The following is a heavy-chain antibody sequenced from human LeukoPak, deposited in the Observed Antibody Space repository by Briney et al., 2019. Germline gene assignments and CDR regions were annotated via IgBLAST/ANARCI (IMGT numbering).Heavy chain of an antibody. CDR1: GFSFCNFW. CDR3: ARGYWNFGL. CDR2: IKQDGSEK. J-gene: IGHJ2*01. Sequence: GGSLRLSCVASGFSFCNFWMTWVRQAPGKGLEWVANIKQDGSEKNYVDSVKGRFTSSRDNAKNSLYLQMNRLRAEDTAVYFCARGYWNFGLWGRGTQVTVSS. V-gene: IGHV3-7*01.